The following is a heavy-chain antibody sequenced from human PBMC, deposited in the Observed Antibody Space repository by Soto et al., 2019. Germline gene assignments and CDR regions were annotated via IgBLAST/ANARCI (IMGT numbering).Heavy chain of an antibody. Sequence: SETLSLTCTVSGGSISSSSYYWGWILQPPGKGLEWIGSIYYSGSTYYNPSLKSRVTISVDTSKNQFSLKLSSVTAADTAVYYCAAGLAVAGLYYYYYGMDVWGQGTTVTVSS. V-gene: IGHV4-39*01. CDR3: AAGLAVAGLYYYYYGMDV. D-gene: IGHD6-19*01. CDR1: GGSISSSSYY. J-gene: IGHJ6*02. CDR2: IYYSGST.